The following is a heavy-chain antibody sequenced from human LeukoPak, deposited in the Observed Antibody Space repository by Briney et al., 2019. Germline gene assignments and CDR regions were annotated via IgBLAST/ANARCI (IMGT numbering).Heavy chain of an antibody. V-gene: IGHV1-18*01. Sequence: ASVKVSCKASGYTFTSYGISWVRQAPGQGLEWMGWISAYNGNTNYAQKLQGRVTMTTDTSTSTAYMELRSLRSDDTAVYYCARDRDYSGSYYTLDAFDIWGQGTMVTVSS. CDR3: ARDRDYSGSYYTLDAFDI. J-gene: IGHJ3*02. CDR1: GYTFTSYG. CDR2: ISAYNGNT. D-gene: IGHD1-26*01.